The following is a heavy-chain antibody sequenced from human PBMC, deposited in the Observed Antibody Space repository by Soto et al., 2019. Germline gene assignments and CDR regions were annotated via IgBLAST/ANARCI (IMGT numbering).Heavy chain of an antibody. CDR2: INHSRST. D-gene: IGHD3-22*01. J-gene: IGHJ4*02. CDR1: GVSFSAYY. CDR3: GRGSIDKVDSSGFYGY. Sequence: PSETLSLSCAVYGVSFSAYYWSWIRQPPGEGREWLGEINHSRSTSYNPSLKSRDTLSVDTSKRQFSLNLTTVTAADRPVYYCGRGSIDKVDSSGFYGYWGQGTPVT. V-gene: IGHV4-34*01.